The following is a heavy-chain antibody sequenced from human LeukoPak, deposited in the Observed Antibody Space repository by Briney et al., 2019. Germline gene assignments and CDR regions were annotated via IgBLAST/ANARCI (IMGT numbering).Heavy chain of an antibody. D-gene: IGHD1-26*01. CDR1: GFTFSAYS. CDR2: ISSSGTYI. Sequence: KPGGSLRLSCAASGFTFSAYSINWVRQAPGRGLEWVSSISSSGTYIYYADSVKGRFTISRDNAKNSLSLQMNSLRAEDTAVYYCARDFRYGGSYHHWFDPWGQGTLVTVSS. J-gene: IGHJ5*02. CDR3: ARDFRYGGSYHHWFDP. V-gene: IGHV3-21*01.